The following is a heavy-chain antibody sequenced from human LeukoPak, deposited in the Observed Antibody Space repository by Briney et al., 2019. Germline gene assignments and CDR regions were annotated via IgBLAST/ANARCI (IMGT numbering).Heavy chain of an antibody. J-gene: IGHJ3*02. CDR2: IYYSGST. CDR3: AAYIVVVTRDAFDI. V-gene: IGHV4-39*01. D-gene: IGHD3-22*01. CDR1: GGSISSSSYY. Sequence: PSETLSLTCTVSGGSISSSSYYWGWIRQPPGKELEWIGSIYYSGSTYYNPSLKSRVTISVDTSKNQFSLKLSSVTAADTAVYYCAAYIVVVTRDAFDIWGQGTMVTVSS.